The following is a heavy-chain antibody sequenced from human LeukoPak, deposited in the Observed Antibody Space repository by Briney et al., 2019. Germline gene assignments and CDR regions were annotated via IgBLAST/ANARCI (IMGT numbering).Heavy chain of an antibody. CDR2: INPSGGST. V-gene: IGHV1-46*01. CDR3: ARDLGVLLWSGGIDY. CDR1: GYTFTSYY. J-gene: IGHJ4*02. D-gene: IGHD3-10*01. Sequence: ASVKVSCKASGYTFTSYYMHWVRQAPGQGLEWMGIINPSGGSTSYAQKFQGRVTMTRDMSTSTVYMELSSLRSEDTAVYYCARDLGVLLWSGGIDYWGQGTLVTVPS.